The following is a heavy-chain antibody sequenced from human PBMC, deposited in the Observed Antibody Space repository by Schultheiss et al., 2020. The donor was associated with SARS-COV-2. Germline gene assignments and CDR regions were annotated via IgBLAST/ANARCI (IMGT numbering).Heavy chain of an antibody. V-gene: IGHV4-34*01. CDR1: GSSISSYY. J-gene: IGHJ5*02. CDR3: ARLGGFDP. CDR2: INHSGST. D-gene: IGHD3-16*01. Sequence: GSLRLSCTVSGSSISSYYWSWIRQPPGKGLEWIGEINHSGSTNYNPSLKSRVTISVDTSKNQFSLKLSSVTAADTAVYYCARLGGFDPWGQGTLVTVSS.